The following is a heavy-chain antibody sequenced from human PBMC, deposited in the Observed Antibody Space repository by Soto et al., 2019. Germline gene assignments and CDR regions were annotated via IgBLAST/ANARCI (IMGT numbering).Heavy chain of an antibody. Sequence: SETLSLTCTVSGGSTSSYYWSWIRQPPGKGLECIGYIYYSGSTNYNPSLKSRVTISVDTSKNQFSLKLSSVTAADTAVYYCARVNVVVPAAFFWFDPWGQGTLVTVSS. CDR2: IYYSGST. V-gene: IGHV4-59*01. CDR3: ARVNVVVPAAFFWFDP. CDR1: GGSTSSYY. D-gene: IGHD2-2*01. J-gene: IGHJ5*02.